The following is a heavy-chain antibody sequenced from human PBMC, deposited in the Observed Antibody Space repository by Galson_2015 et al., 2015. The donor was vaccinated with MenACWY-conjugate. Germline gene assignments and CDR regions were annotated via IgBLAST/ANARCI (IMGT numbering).Heavy chain of an antibody. CDR1: GDSVSSNSAA. D-gene: IGHD6-13*01. J-gene: IGHJ4*02. Sequence: CAISGDSVSSNSAAWNWIRQSPSRGLEWLGRTYYRSKWNYNYALSVKSRIIINPDTSKNQFSLRLRSVTAADTAVYYCASQGGSPVAAAGIYDLWGQGTLVTVSS. CDR3: ASQGGSPVAAAGIYDL. CDR2: TYYRSKWNY. V-gene: IGHV6-1*01.